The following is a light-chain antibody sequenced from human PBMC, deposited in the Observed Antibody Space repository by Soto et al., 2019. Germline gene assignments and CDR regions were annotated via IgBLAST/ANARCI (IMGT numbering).Light chain of an antibody. CDR3: NSHGGSNNFWV. CDR1: SSDGGAYNS. J-gene: IGLJ3*02. Sequence: QSVLTQPPSASGSPGQSVTISCTGTSSDGGAYNSVSWYQQHPGKAPRLMIYEVNKRPSGVPDRFSGSKSGNMASLTVSGLQAEDEADYYCNSHGGSNNFWVFGGGTKVTVL. V-gene: IGLV2-8*01. CDR2: EVN.